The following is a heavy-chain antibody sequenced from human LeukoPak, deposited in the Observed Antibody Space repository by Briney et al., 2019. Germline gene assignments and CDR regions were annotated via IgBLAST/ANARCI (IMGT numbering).Heavy chain of an antibody. J-gene: IGHJ4*02. Sequence: GASVKVSCKASGGTFSSYAISWVRQAPGQGLEWMGRIIPILGIANYAQKFQGRVTITADKSTSTAYMELSSLRSEDTAVYYCARVSYCSGDSCGGFWGQGTLVTVSS. CDR3: ARVSYCSGDSCGGF. CDR1: GGTFSSYA. V-gene: IGHV1-69*04. CDR2: IIPILGIA. D-gene: IGHD2-15*01.